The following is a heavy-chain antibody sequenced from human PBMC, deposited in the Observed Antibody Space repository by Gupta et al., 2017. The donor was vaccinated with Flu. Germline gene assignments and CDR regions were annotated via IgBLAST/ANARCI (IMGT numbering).Heavy chain of an antibody. CDR1: GGSISSGSYY. D-gene: IGHD3-22*01. Sequence: QVQLQESGPGLVKPSQTLSLTCTVSGGSISSGSYYWSWIRQPAGKGLEWIGRIYTSGSTNYNPSLKSRVTISVDTSKNQFSLKLSSVTAADTAVYYCARAPRYYYDSSGSKDTFDYWGQGTLVTVSS. J-gene: IGHJ4*02. V-gene: IGHV4-61*02. CDR3: ARAPRYYYDSSGSKDTFDY. CDR2: IYTSGST.